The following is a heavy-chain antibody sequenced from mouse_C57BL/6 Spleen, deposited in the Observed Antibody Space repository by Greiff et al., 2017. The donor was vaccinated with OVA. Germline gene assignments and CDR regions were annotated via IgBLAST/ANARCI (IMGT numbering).Heavy chain of an antibody. Sequence: VQRVESGAELVRPGASVTLSCKASGYTFTDYEMHWVKQTPVHGLEWIGAIDPETGGTAYNQKFKGKAILTADKSSSTAYMELRSLTSEDSAVYYCTREEVDYWGQGTTLTVSS. V-gene: IGHV1-15*01. J-gene: IGHJ2*01. CDR3: TREEVDY. CDR1: GYTFTDYE. CDR2: IDPETGGT.